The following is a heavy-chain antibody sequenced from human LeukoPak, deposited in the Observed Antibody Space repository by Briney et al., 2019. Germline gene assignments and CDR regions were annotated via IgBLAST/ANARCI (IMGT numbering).Heavy chain of an antibody. D-gene: IGHD5-18*01. CDR3: ARVGSMDTAIILDY. J-gene: IGHJ4*02. CDR2: INPSGGST. V-gene: IGHV1-46*01. CDR1: GYTFTSYY. Sequence: GASVKVSCKASGYTFTSYYMHWVRQAPGQVLGWMGIINPSGGSTSYAQKFQGRVTMTRDTSTSTVCMELSSLRSEDTAVYYCARVGSMDTAIILDYWGQGTLVTVSS.